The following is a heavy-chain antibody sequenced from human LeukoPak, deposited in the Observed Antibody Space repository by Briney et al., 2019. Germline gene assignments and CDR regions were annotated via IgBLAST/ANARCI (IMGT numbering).Heavy chain of an antibody. CDR3: ARRPAYYSDGGGAQYYFDY. V-gene: IGHV4-39*01. J-gene: IGHJ4*02. D-gene: IGHD3-22*01. CDR2: IYYSGST. CDR1: GGSMRSSSYY. Sequence: PSETLSLTCTVSGGSMRSSSYYWGWIRQPPGKGLEWIGSIYYSGSTYYNPSLKSRVTVSVDTSKNQFSLKLSSVTAVDTAVYYCARRPAYYSDGGGAQYYFDYWGQGTLVTVSS.